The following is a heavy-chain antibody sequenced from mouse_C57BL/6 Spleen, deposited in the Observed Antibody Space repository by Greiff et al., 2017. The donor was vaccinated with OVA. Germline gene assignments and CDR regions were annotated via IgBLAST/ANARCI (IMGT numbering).Heavy chain of an antibody. CDR3: AIYYDYDEESFDY. D-gene: IGHD2-4*01. V-gene: IGHV1-64*01. Sequence: QVQLQQPGAELVKPGASVKLSCKASGYTFTSYWMHWVKQRPGQGLEWIGMIHPNSGSTNYNEKFKSKATLTVDKSSSTAYMQLSSLTSEDSAVYYCAIYYDYDEESFDYWGQGTTLTVSS. CDR1: GYTFTSYW. CDR2: IHPNSGST. J-gene: IGHJ2*01.